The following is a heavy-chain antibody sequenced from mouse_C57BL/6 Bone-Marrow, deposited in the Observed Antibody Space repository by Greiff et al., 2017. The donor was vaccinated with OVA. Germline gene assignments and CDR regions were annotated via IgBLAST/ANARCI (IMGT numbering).Heavy chain of an antibody. V-gene: IGHV14-2*01. CDR1: GFNIKDYY. CDR2: FDPEDGGT. J-gene: IGHJ2*01. Sequence: VQLQQSGAELVKPGASVKLSCTASGFNIKDYYMHWVKQRTEQGLERIGRFDPEDGGTKYAPKFQGKATIPADTSSNTAYLQLSSLTSEDTAVYYSARIGYYGSSPYYFDYWGQGTTLTVSS. D-gene: IGHD1-1*01. CDR3: ARIGYYGSSPYYFDY.